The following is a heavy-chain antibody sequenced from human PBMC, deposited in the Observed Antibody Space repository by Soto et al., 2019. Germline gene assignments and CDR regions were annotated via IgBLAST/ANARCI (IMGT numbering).Heavy chain of an antibody. CDR1: GYTFTSYD. CDR3: ARTLYGDNVDY. CDR2: MNPNSGNT. V-gene: IGHV1-8*01. D-gene: IGHD4-17*01. J-gene: IGHJ4*02. Sequence: QVQLVQSGAEVKKPGASVKVSCKASGYTFTSYDINWVRQATGQGLEWMGWMNPNSGNTGYAQKVQGRVTITRNTSISTAYLEVSSLRSEDTAVYYFARTLYGDNVDYWGQGTLVTVSS.